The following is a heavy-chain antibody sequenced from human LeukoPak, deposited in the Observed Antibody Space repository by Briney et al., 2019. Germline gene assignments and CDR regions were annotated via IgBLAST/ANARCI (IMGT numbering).Heavy chain of an antibody. Sequence: TSETLSLTCTVSGGSISSYYWSCIRQPPGKKLEWIGYIYYSGNTNYNPSLKSRVTISIDTSKNQFSLKVSSVTAADSAVYYCARVGDGNFDYWGQGTLVTVSS. CDR3: ARVGDGNFDY. V-gene: IGHV4-59*08. J-gene: IGHJ4*02. D-gene: IGHD3-16*01. CDR1: GGSISSYY. CDR2: IYYSGNT.